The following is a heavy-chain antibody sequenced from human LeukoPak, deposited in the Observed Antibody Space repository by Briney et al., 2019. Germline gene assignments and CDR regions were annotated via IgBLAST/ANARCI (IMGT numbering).Heavy chain of an antibody. Sequence: GASVKVSCKASGYTFTSYGISWVRQAPGQGLEWMGWISAYNGNTNYAQKLQGRVTMTTDTSTSTAYMELRSLRSDDTAVYYCARDLIGGFLEWLVMDVWGKGTTVTVSS. D-gene: IGHD3-3*01. CDR2: ISAYNGNT. V-gene: IGHV1-18*01. CDR3: ARDLIGGFLEWLVMDV. J-gene: IGHJ6*03. CDR1: GYTFTSYG.